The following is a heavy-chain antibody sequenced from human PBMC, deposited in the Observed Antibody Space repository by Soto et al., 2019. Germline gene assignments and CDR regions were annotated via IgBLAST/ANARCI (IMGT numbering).Heavy chain of an antibody. CDR1: WFTFCSHA. CDR3: AKVVTPYSSGWYYFDY. V-gene: IGHV3-23*01. J-gene: IGHJ4*02. Sequence: PGGVLRLSCAAPWFTFCSHALSWVRQGPGEGLEWVSAISGSGGSTYYADSVKGRFTISRDNSKNTLYLQMNSLRAEDTAVYYCAKVVTPYSSGWYYFDYWGQGTLVTVSS. CDR2: ISGSGGST. D-gene: IGHD6-19*01.